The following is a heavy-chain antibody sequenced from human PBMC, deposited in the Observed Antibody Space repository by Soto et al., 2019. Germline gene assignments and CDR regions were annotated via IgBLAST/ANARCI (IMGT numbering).Heavy chain of an antibody. V-gene: IGHV3-7*01. CDR3: AREGDCSGGSCYSGLHS. J-gene: IGHJ5*02. CDR1: GFTFSNFW. CDR2: IKHDGGET. Sequence: PGGSLRLSCAASGFTFSNFWMSWVRQAPGKGLEWVANIKHDGGETYYVESVKGRFTISRDNAKKSLYLQMYNLRAEDKGVYYCAREGDCSGGSCYSGLHSWGQGTLVTVSS. D-gene: IGHD2-15*01.